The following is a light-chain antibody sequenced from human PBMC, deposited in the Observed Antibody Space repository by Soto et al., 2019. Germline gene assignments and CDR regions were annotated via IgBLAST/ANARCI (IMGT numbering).Light chain of an antibody. CDR2: DAS. CDR1: QSVSRY. J-gene: IGKJ5*01. Sequence: EIVLTQSPATLSLSPGERATLSCRASQSVSRYLAWYQQKPGQAPRLLIYDASNRATGIPARFSGSGSGTDHTLTISSLEPEDFAIYYCQQRSVWPPTTLGPGPRLE. CDR3: QQRSVWPPTT. V-gene: IGKV3-11*01.